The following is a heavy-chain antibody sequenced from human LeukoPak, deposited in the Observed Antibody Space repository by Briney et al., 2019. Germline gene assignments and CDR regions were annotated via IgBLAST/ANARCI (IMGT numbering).Heavy chain of an antibody. D-gene: IGHD2-2*02. V-gene: IGHV1-69*13. CDR3: ARDHQLPYAMNYYYYMDV. Sequence: GASVKVSCKASGGTFSSYAISWVRQAPGQGLEWMGGIIPIFGTANYAQKFQGRVTITADESTSTAYMELSSLRSEDTAVYYCARDHQLPYAMNYYYYMDVWGKGTTVTVSS. CDR1: GGTFSSYA. CDR2: IIPIFGTA. J-gene: IGHJ6*03.